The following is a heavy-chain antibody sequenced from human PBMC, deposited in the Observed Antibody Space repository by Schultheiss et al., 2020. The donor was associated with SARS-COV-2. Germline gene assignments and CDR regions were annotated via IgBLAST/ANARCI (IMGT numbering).Heavy chain of an antibody. CDR1: GYNFTSYG. J-gene: IGHJ5*02. V-gene: IGHV1-18*01. D-gene: IGHD1-1*01. Sequence: ASVKVSCKASGYNFTSYGISWVRQAPGQGLEWMGWISAYNGNTNYAQKLQGRVTMTTDTSTSTAYMELRSLRSDDTAVYYCARVTTGTLGYNWFDPWGQGTLVTVSS. CDR2: ISAYNGNT. CDR3: ARVTTGTLGYNWFDP.